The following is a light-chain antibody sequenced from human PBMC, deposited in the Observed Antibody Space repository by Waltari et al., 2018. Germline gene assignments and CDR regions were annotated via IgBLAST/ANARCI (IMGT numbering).Light chain of an antibody. V-gene: IGKV3-20*01. CDR2: GAS. J-gene: IGKJ1*01. CDR3: QQYGASPWA. CDR1: QTVSRSF. Sequence: EVVLTQSPGTLSLSPGEGATLACRASQTVSRSFLAWYQHKPGQAPRLLIYGASNRATGIPDRFSASGAGRDFTLTISRLEPEDFAVYYCQQYGASPWAFDQGP.